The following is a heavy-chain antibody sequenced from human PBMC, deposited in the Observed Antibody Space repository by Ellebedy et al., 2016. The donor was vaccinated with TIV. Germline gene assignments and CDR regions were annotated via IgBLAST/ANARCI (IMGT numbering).Heavy chain of an antibody. D-gene: IGHD1-26*01. V-gene: IGHV5-51*01. J-gene: IGHJ4*02. CDR2: IYPADSVT. CDR1: GYSFTSYW. Sequence: GESLKISCKGSGYSFTSYWIGWVRQMPGKGLEWMGIIYPADSVTRYNPSFQGQVTISADKSISTAYLQWSSLKASDTAMYYCARQIVGATSNLGFDYWGQGTLVTVSS. CDR3: ARQIVGATSNLGFDY.